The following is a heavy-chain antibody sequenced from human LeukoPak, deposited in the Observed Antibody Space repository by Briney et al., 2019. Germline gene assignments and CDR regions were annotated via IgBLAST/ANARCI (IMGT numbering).Heavy chain of an antibody. CDR2: ISYDGSNK. CDR3: ARWFTDY. V-gene: IGHV3-30-3*01. J-gene: IGHJ4*02. Sequence: GGSLRLSCAASGFTFSSYAMHWVRQAPGKGLEWVAVISYDGSNKYYADSVKGRFTISRDNSKNTLYLQMNSLRAEDTAAYYCARWFTDYWGQGTLVTVSS. D-gene: IGHD3-10*01. CDR1: GFTFSSYA.